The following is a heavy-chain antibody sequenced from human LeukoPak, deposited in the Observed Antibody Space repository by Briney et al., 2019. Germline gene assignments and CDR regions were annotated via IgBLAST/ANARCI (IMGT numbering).Heavy chain of an antibody. CDR3: TSGGGSGDYVSFDY. CDR1: GFTFSSYS. V-gene: IGHV3-21*03. D-gene: IGHD4-17*01. CDR2: ISSSSSYI. Sequence: GGSLRLSCAASGFTFSSYSMNWVRQAPGKGLEWVSSISSSSSYIYYADSVKGRFTISRDNAKNSLYLQMNSLKTEDTAVYYCTSGGGSGDYVSFDYWGQGTLVTVSS. J-gene: IGHJ4*02.